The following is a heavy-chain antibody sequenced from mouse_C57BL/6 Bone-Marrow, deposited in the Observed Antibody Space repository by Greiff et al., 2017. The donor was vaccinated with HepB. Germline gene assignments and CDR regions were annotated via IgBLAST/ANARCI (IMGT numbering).Heavy chain of an antibody. CDR1: GFTFSSYA. Sequence: EVKLEESGEGLVKPGGSLKLSCAASGFTFSSYAMSWVRQTPEKRLEWVAYISSGGDYIYYADTVKGRFTISRDNARNTLYLQMSSLKSEDTAMYYCTRGGLWFAYWGQGTRVTVSA. CDR3: TRGGLWFAY. V-gene: IGHV5-9-1*02. J-gene: IGHJ3*01. CDR2: ISSGGDYI.